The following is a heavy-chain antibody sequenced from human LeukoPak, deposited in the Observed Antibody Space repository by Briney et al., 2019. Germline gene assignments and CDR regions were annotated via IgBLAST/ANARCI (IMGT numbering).Heavy chain of an antibody. CDR1: GYTFTSHY. CDR2: INPSGGST. D-gene: IGHD3-9*01. Sequence: GASVKVSCKASGYTFTSHYMHWVRQAPGQGLEWMGIINPSGGSTSYAQKFQGRVTMTRDTSTSTVYMELSSLRSEDTAVYYCARDPYARVNDWYRRAFDIWGQGTMVTVSS. V-gene: IGHV1-46*01. J-gene: IGHJ3*02. CDR3: ARDPYARVNDWYRRAFDI.